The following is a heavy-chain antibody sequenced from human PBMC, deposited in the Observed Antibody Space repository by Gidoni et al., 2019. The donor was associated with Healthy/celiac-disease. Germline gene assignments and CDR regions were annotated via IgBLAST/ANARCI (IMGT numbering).Heavy chain of an antibody. V-gene: IGHV1-69*01. CDR2: IIPIFGTA. Sequence: QVQLVQSGAEVKKPGSSVKVSCKASGGTFSSYDISWVRQAPGQGLEWMGGIIPIFGTANYAQKFQGRVTITADESTSTAYMELSSLRSEDTAVYYCARAYDILTGYLGEGMDVWGQGTTVTVSS. D-gene: IGHD3-9*01. CDR3: ARAYDILTGYLGEGMDV. CDR1: GGTFSSYD. J-gene: IGHJ6*02.